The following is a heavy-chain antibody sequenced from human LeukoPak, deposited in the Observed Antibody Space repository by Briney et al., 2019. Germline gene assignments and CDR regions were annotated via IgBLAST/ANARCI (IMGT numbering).Heavy chain of an antibody. CDR3: ATRPLSHSGSYWAGDY. D-gene: IGHD1-26*01. V-gene: IGHV1-2*06. CDR2: INPNSGGT. CDR1: GYTFTGYY. J-gene: IGHJ4*02. Sequence: ASVEVSCKASGYTFTGYYMHWVRQAPGQGLEWMGRINPNSGGTNYAQKFQGRVTMTRDTSISTAYMELSRLRSDDTAVYYCATRPLSHSGSYWAGDYWGQGTLVTVSS.